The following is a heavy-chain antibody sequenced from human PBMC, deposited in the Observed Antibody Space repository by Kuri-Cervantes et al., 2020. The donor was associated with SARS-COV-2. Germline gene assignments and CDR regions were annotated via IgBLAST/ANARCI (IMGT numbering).Heavy chain of an antibody. D-gene: IGHD6-13*01. CDR1: GGSISSYY. J-gene: IGHJ1*01. CDR2: IDHSGST. Sequence: SETLSLTCTVSGGSISSYYWSWIRQPPGKGLEWIGEIDHSGSTNYNPSLKSRVTISVDTSKNQFSLKLSSVTAADTAVYYCARGRVRYSSSWYDYFQHWGQGTLVTVSS. CDR3: ARGRVRYSSSWYDYFQH. V-gene: IGHV4-34*01.